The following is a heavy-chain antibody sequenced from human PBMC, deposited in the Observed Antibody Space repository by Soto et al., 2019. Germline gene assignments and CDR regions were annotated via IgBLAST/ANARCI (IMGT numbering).Heavy chain of an antibody. D-gene: IGHD3-22*01. V-gene: IGHV4-31*03. CDR1: GGSISSGGYY. J-gene: IGHJ3*02. CDR3: ARDLSYDSSGYITADAFDI. Sequence: KPSETLSLTCTVSGGSISSGGYYWSWIRQHPGKGLEWIGYIYYSGSTYYNPSLKSRVTISVDTSKNQFSLKLSSVTAADTAVYYCARDLSYDSSGYITADAFDIWGQGTMVTVSS. CDR2: IYYSGST.